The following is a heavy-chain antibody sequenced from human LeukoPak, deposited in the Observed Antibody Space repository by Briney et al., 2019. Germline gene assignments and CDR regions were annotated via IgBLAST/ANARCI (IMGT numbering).Heavy chain of an antibody. V-gene: IGHV3-48*01. CDR3: ARAPKLERRFHGNTFWR. J-gene: IGHJ4*02. CDR1: GFTFSSYS. CDR2: ISSSSSTI. D-gene: IGHD1-1*01. Sequence: PGGSLRLSCAASGFTFSSYSMNWVRQAPGKGLEWVSYISSSSSTIYYADSVKGRFTISRDNAKNSLYLQMNSLRAEDTAVYYCARAPKLERRFHGNTFWRWGQGTLVTVSS.